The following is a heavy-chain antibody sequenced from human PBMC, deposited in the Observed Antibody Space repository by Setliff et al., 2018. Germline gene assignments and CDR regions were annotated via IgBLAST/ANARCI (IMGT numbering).Heavy chain of an antibody. CDR3: ARKGVMGDYMDV. D-gene: IGHD3-16*01. Sequence: PGGSLRLSCAASGFTFSTYAMGWVRQSPGKGLEWVSSISSSSSYIYYADSVKGRFTISRDNAKNSLYLQMNSLRAEDTAVYYCARKGVMGDYMDVWGQGTTVTVS. CDR1: GFTFSTYA. CDR2: ISSSSSYI. J-gene: IGHJ6*02. V-gene: IGHV3-21*01.